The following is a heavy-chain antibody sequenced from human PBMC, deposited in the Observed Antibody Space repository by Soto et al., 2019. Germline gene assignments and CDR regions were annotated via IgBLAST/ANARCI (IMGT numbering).Heavy chain of an antibody. D-gene: IGHD2-8*01. Sequence: EVQLLESGGGLVRPGGSLRLSCAASGFTFSSYAMSWVRQAPGKGLEWVSAISGSGGSTYYADSVKGRFTISRDNSKNTLYLQMNSLRAEDTAVYYCAKDHRLSDAFDIWGQGTMVTVSS. V-gene: IGHV3-23*01. CDR1: GFTFSSYA. CDR2: ISGSGGST. J-gene: IGHJ3*02. CDR3: AKDHRLSDAFDI.